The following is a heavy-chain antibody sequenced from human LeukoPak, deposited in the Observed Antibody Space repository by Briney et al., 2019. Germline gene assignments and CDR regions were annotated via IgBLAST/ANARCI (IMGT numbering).Heavy chain of an antibody. Sequence: ASVKVSCKTSGYTFTGYYMHWVRQAPGQGLEWMGRINPNSGGTNYAQKFQGRVTMTRDTSITTAYMEVSSLRSDDTAVYYCASWDWNPNYYFDYWGQGTLVTVSS. J-gene: IGHJ4*02. D-gene: IGHD1-1*01. V-gene: IGHV1-2*06. CDR1: GYTFTGYY. CDR3: ASWDWNPNYYFDY. CDR2: INPNSGGT.